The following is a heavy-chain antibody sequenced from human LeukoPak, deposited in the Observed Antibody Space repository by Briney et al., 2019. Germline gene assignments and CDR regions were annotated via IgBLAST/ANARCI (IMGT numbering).Heavy chain of an antibody. CDR2: ISSSSSTI. Sequence: PGGSLRLSCAASGFTFSSYSMNWVRQAPGKGLEWVSYISSSSSTIYYAGSVKGRFTISRDNAKNSLYLQMNSLRAEDTAVYYCARDGNAFDIWGQGTMVTVSS. V-gene: IGHV3-48*04. CDR3: ARDGNAFDI. J-gene: IGHJ3*02. CDR1: GFTFSSYS.